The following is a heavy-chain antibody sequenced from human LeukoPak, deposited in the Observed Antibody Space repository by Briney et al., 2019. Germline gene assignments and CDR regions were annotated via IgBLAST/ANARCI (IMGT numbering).Heavy chain of an antibody. V-gene: IGHV4-39*01. CDR1: GGSISSSSYY. D-gene: IGHD2-2*02. CDR3: ARPYCHSTNCYKFDAFDI. J-gene: IGHJ3*02. CDR2: IYYSGST. Sequence: PSETLSLTCTVSGGSISSSSYYWGWIRQPPGKGLEWIGGIYYSGSTYYNPSLKSRVTISVDTSKNQFSLKLSSVTAADTAVYYCARPYCHSTNCYKFDAFDIWGQGTMVTVSS.